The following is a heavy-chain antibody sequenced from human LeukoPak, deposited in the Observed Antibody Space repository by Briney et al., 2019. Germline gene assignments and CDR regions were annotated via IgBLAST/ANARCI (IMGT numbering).Heavy chain of an antibody. V-gene: IGHV3-48*03. J-gene: IGHJ4*02. CDR3: ARDRYDYVWGSYRRPFHFDY. D-gene: IGHD3-16*02. Sequence: GGSLRLSCAASGFTFSSYEMNWVRQDPGKGLEWVSYISSSGSTIYYADSVKGRFTISRDNAKNSLYLQMNSLRAEDTAVYYCARDRYDYVWGSYRRPFHFDYWGQGTLVTVSS. CDR1: GFTFSSYE. CDR2: ISSSGSTI.